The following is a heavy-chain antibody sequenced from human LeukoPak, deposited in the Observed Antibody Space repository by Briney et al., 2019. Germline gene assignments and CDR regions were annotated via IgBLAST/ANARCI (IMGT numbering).Heavy chain of an antibody. CDR3: AKEACSSTSCPLFDY. J-gene: IGHJ4*02. CDR2: ISSSSSYI. Sequence: GGSLRLSCAASGFTFSSYSMNWVRQAPGKGLEWVSSISSSSSYIYYADSVKGRFTISRDNSKNTLYLQMNSLRAEDTAVYYCAKEACSSTSCPLFDYWGQGTLVTVSS. D-gene: IGHD2-2*01. CDR1: GFTFSSYS. V-gene: IGHV3-21*04.